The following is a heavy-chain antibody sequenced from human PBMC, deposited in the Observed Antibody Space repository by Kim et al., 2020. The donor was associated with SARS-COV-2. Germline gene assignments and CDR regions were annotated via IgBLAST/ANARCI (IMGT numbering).Heavy chain of an antibody. Sequence: GGSLRLSCAASGFTFSSYAMSWVRQAPGKGLEWVSAISGSGGSTYYADSVKGRFTISRDNSKNTLYLQMNSLRAEDTAVYYRAYFRSIAVAGTDYWGQGTLVTVSS. V-gene: IGHV3-23*01. CDR3: AYFRSIAVAGTDY. D-gene: IGHD6-19*01. CDR2: ISGSGGST. CDR1: GFTFSSYA. J-gene: IGHJ4*02.